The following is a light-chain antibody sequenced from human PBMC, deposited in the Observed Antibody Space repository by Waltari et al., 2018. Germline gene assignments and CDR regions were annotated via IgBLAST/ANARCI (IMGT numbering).Light chain of an antibody. Sequence: EIVMTQSPATLSVSPGHSASLSCRASQSVMNNLVWYQQKPGQAPRLLIYGASTRVTGSPARFSGSGSGTEFTLTISSLQSEDFAVYYCQQYNNWPPWTFGQGTKVEIK. CDR2: GAS. CDR3: QQYNNWPPWT. V-gene: IGKV3-15*01. J-gene: IGKJ1*01. CDR1: QSVMNN.